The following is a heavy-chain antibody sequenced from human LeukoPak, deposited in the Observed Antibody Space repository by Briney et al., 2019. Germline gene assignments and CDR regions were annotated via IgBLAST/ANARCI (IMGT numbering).Heavy chain of an antibody. CDR3: ATDTRAPRPYYYDSSGYYYSRWAFDI. CDR1: GYTLTELS. Sequence: ASVKVSCKVSGYTLTELSMHWVRQAPGKGLEWMGGFDPEDGETIYAQKFQGRVTMTEDTSTDTAYMELSSLRSEDTAVYYCATDTRAPRPYYYDSSGYYYSRWAFDIWGQGTMVTVSS. D-gene: IGHD3-22*01. CDR2: FDPEDGET. V-gene: IGHV1-24*01. J-gene: IGHJ3*02.